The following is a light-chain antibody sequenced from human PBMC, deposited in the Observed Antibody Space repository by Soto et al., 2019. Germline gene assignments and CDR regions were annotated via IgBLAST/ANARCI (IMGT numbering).Light chain of an antibody. Sequence: IVVSRSPATLSESPGERTTLSCRASQSVGNNLAWYQQKPGQAPRLLIYDAYNRATGIPPRFSGSGSGTDFTLTISILEPEDSAGYCSPLREMLPIPFGHVARLEI. J-gene: IGKJ5*01. CDR2: DAY. V-gene: IGKV3-11*01. CDR3: PLREMLPIP. CDR1: QSVGNN.